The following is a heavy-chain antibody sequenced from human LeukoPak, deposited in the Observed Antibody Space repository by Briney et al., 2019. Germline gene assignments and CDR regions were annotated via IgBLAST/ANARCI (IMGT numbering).Heavy chain of an antibody. J-gene: IGHJ4*02. CDR1: GFTFSNYA. V-gene: IGHV3-23*01. CDR2: ISGNGVSP. CDR3: AKAFGGYCFDY. D-gene: IGHD3-10*01. Sequence: GGSLTLSCAASGFTFSNYAMSWVRQAPGKGLEWVSLISGNGVSPYYADSVKGRFTISRDNSKNTMYLQMNSLRAEDTAVYYCAKAFGGYCFDYWGQGTLVTVSS.